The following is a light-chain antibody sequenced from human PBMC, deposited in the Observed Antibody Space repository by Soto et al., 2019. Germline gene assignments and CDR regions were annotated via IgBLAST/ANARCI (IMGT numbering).Light chain of an antibody. CDR3: QKYDSAPWT. V-gene: IGKV1-27*01. J-gene: IGKJ1*01. CDR2: VAS. CDR1: HGISNY. Sequence: DIQMTQSPSSLSASVGDRVTITCRASHGISNYLAWYQQQPGKVPKLLIYVASTLQSGVPSRFSGSGSGTYFTLTISSLQPEDVATYYCQKYDSAPWTLGQGNKVEIK.